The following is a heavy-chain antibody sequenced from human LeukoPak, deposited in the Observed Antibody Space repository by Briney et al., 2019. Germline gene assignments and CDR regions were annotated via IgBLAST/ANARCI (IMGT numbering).Heavy chain of an antibody. D-gene: IGHD5-12*01. J-gene: IGHJ4*02. Sequence: PSETLSLTCTVSGGFISSYYWSWIRQPPGKGLEWIGHIYYSGSTSYNPSLKSRVTISVDTSKTQFSLKLSSVTAADTAVYYCARGYSGYNYVYWGEGALDSVSS. CDR3: ARGYSGYNYVY. CDR1: GGFISSYY. V-gene: IGHV4-59*01. CDR2: IYYSGST.